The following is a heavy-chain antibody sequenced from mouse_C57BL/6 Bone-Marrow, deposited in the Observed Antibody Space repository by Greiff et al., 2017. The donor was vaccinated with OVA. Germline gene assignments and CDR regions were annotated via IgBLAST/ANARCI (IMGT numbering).Heavy chain of an antibody. V-gene: IGHV8-8*01. CDR2: IWWDDDK. J-gene: IGHJ3*01. D-gene: IGHD1-1*01. CDR3: ARIGYYGSSYGFDY. Sequence: LKESGPGILQPSQTLSLTCSFSGFSLSTFGMGVGWIRPPSGKGLEWLAHIWWDDDKYYNPALKSRLPISKDTSKNHGSLKMANIDTADTATYYCARIGYYGSSYGFDYWGQGTLVTVSA. CDR1: GFSLSTFGMG.